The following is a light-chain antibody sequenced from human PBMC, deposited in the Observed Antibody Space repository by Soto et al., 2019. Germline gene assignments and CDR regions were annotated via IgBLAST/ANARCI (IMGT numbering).Light chain of an antibody. V-gene: IGKV1-5*01. CDR3: QQYHTYWT. Sequence: DIQMTQSPSTLSASLGDRVTITCRASQSVSRWLAWYQQKPGKAPKRLISDVSNLERGVTSRFSGSGSGTEFTLTISSLETDDVATYSCQQYHTYWTFGQRTKVDIK. CDR1: QSVSRW. CDR2: DVS. J-gene: IGKJ1*01.